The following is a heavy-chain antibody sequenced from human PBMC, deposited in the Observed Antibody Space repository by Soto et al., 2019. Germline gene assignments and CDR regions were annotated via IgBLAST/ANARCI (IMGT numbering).Heavy chain of an antibody. CDR3: AKTPAHYGDYSPLDY. Sequence: GGSLRLSCAASGFTFSSYAMSWVRQAPGKGLEWVSAISGSGGSTYYADSVKGRFTISTDNSKNTLYLQMNSLRAEDTAVYYCAKTPAHYGDYSPLDYWGQGTLVTVSS. CDR1: GFTFSSYA. CDR2: ISGSGGST. J-gene: IGHJ4*02. D-gene: IGHD4-17*01. V-gene: IGHV3-23*01.